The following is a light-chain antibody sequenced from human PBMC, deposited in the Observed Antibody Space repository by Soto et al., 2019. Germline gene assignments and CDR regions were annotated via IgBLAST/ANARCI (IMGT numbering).Light chain of an antibody. J-gene: IGLJ2*01. CDR1: SGSIASNY. V-gene: IGLV6-57*04. CDR3: QSYDSSNHVV. Sequence: NFMLTQPHSVSESPGKTVTISCTRSSGSIASNYVQWYQQRPGSAPTTVIYEDNQRPSGVPDRFSGSIDSSSNSASLTISGLKTADEADYYCQSYDSSNHVVFGGGTKVTVL. CDR2: EDN.